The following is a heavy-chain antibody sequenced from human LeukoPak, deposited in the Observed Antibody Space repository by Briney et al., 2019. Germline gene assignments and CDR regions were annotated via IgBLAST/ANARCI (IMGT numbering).Heavy chain of an antibody. CDR3: ANFGCDSTRCLDY. CDR2: ISASGGTT. CDR1: GFNFNFYA. J-gene: IGHJ4*02. D-gene: IGHD2-2*01. V-gene: IGHV3-23*01. Sequence: GGSLRLSCAASGFNFNFYAMSWVRQAPGEGLEWVSGISASGGTTYYTDSVKGRFTISRDNSKNTLYLQMNSLRAEDTAVYYCANFGCDSTRCLDYWGQGTLVTVSS.